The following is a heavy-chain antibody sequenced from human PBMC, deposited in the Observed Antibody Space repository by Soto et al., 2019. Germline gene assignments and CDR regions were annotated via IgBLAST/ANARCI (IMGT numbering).Heavy chain of an antibody. J-gene: IGHJ4*02. V-gene: IGHV4-39*01. CDR1: GGSISSSSYY. CDR2: IYYSGST. D-gene: IGHD3-3*01. Sequence: SETLSLTCTVSGGSISSSSYYWGWIRQPPGKGLEWIGSIYYSGSTYYNPSLKSRVTISVDTSKNKFSLKLSSVTAADTAVYYCARSIGSGYYGYWGQGTLVTVSS. CDR3: ARSIGSGYYGY.